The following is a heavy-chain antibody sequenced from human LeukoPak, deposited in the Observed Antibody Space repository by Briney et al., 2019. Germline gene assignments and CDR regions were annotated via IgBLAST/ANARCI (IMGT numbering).Heavy chain of an antibody. J-gene: IGHJ4*02. CDR3: ARDGGSYLQPTDY. CDR1: GFTFTTYA. CDR2: ITGSGDST. V-gene: IGHV3-23*01. Sequence: TGGSLRLSCAASGFTFTTYAMSWVRQAPGKGLEWVSSITGSGDSTYYADSVKGRFTISRDNSKNTLYPQMNSLRAEDTAVYHCARDGGSYLQPTDYWGQGTLVTVSS. D-gene: IGHD1-26*01.